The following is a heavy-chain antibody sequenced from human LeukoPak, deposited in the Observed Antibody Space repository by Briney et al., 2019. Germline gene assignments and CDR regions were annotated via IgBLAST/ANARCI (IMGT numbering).Heavy chain of an antibody. CDR1: GGTFKNYA. CDR3: ARLVATNNYYYYYMDV. CDR2: IIPIFGTA. V-gene: IGHV1-69*06. Sequence: SVKVSCKASGGTFKNYAISWVRQAPGQGLEWMGGIIPIFGTANYAQKFQGRVTITADKSTSTAYMELSSLRSEDTAVYYCARLVATNNYYYYYMDVWGKGTTVTVSS. J-gene: IGHJ6*03. D-gene: IGHD5-12*01.